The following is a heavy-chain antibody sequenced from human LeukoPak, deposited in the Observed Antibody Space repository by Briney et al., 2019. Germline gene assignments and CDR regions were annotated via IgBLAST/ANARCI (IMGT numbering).Heavy chain of an antibody. CDR3: AIAYRYYYYMDV. J-gene: IGHJ6*03. CDR1: GGSISSSSYY. CDR2: IYYSGST. D-gene: IGHD1-26*01. Sequence: SETLSLTCTVSGGSISSSSYYWGWIRQPPGKGLEWIGSIYYSGSTYYNPSLKSRVTISVDTSKNQFSLKLSSVTAADTAVYYCAIAYRYYYYMDVWGKGTTVTVSS. V-gene: IGHV4-39*07.